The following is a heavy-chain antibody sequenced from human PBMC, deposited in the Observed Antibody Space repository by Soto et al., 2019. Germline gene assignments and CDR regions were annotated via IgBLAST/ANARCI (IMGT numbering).Heavy chain of an antibody. Sequence: ASLKVSCKASGYTFTSYYMHWVRQAPGQGLEWMGWISAYNGNTNYAQKLQGRVTMTTDTSTSTAYMELRSLRSDDTAVYYCARDLGSCYGDEYFQHWGQGTLVTVSS. CDR2: ISAYNGNT. D-gene: IGHD2-15*01. CDR3: ARDLGSCYGDEYFQH. J-gene: IGHJ1*01. CDR1: GYTFTSYY. V-gene: IGHV1-18*04.